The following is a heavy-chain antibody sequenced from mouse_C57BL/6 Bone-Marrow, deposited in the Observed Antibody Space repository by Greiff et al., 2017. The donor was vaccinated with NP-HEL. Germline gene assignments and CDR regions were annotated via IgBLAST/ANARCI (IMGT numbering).Heavy chain of an antibody. J-gene: IGHJ1*03. D-gene: IGHD1-1*01. CDR3: ARDYYGSSLYWYFDV. CDR2: IDPSDSYT. CDR1: GYTFTSYW. Sequence: QVQLKQPGAELVKPGASVKLSCKASGYTFTSYWMQWVKQRPGQGLEWIGEIDPSDSYTNYNQKFKGKATLTVDTSSSTAYMQLSSLTSEDSAVYYCARDYYGSSLYWYFDVWGTGTTVTVSS. V-gene: IGHV1-50*01.